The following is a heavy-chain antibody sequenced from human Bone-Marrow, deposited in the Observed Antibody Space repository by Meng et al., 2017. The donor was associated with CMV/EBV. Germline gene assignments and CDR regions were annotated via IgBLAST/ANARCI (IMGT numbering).Heavy chain of an antibody. V-gene: IGHV3-30*02. D-gene: IGHD3-3*01. CDR2: IRYDGSNK. CDR1: GFTFSSYA. CDR3: AKDTTVESYYDFWSGYWGMGYGMDV. Sequence: GGSLRLSCAASGFTFSSYAMHWVRQAPGKGLEWVAFIRYDGSNKYYADSVKGRFTISRDNSKNTLYLQMNSLRAEDTAVYYCAKDTTVESYYDFWSGYWGMGYGMDVWGQGTTVTVSS. J-gene: IGHJ6*02.